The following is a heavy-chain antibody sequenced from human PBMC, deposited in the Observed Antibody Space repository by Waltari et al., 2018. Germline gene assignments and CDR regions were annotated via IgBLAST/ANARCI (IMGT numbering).Heavy chain of an antibody. CDR1: GLTYSMYW. Sequence: EVQLVESGGGLVQPGGSMRLTCAASGLTYSMYWMHWVRQAPGKGLVWVLLSKRDGSSTSYADSVKGRFTISKDNAKNTVYLQMNSLRAEDTAIYYCARGARRTTVTTGWWYFDLWGRGTLVTVSS. V-gene: IGHV3-74*01. J-gene: IGHJ2*01. D-gene: IGHD4-17*01. CDR3: ARGARRTTVTTGWWYFDL. CDR2: SKRDGSST.